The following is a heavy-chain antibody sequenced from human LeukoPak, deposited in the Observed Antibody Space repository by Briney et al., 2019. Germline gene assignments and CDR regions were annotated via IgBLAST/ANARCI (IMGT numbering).Heavy chain of an antibody. Sequence: GGSLSLSCVASGITFSLYAMNWVRQAPGKGLEWVSSISASGGSTFFADSVRGRFTISRDNSKNTLYLQMNSLRAEDTAVYYCARVGAAAGRPFYDYWGQGTLVTVSS. CDR1: GITFSLYA. D-gene: IGHD6-13*01. V-gene: IGHV3-23*01. CDR2: ISASGGST. J-gene: IGHJ4*02. CDR3: ARVGAAAGRPFYDY.